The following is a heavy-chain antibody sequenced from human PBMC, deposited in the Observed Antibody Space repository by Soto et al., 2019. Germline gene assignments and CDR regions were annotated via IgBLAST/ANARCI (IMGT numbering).Heavy chain of an antibody. CDR2: ISAYNGNT. CDR3: ARECPWGSTSCEDAFDI. J-gene: IGHJ3*02. V-gene: IGHV1-18*01. Sequence: GASVKVSCKASGYTFTSYGISWVRQAPGQGLKWMGWISAYNGNTNYAQKLQGRVTMTTDTSTSTAYMELRSLRSDDTAVYYCARECPWGSTSCEDAFDIWGQGTMVTVSS. D-gene: IGHD2-2*01. CDR1: GYTFTSYG.